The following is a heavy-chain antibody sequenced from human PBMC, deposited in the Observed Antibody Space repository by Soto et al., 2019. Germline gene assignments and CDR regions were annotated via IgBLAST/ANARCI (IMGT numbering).Heavy chain of an antibody. V-gene: IGHV4-59*08. J-gene: IGHJ6*04. CDR3: ARLKLEYYDFWSGYFAV. Sequence: GKEGASETLSLTCTVSGGSISSYYWSWIRQPPGKGLEWIGYIYYSGSTNYNPSLKSRVTISVDTSKNQFSLKLSSVTAADTAVYYCARLKLEYYDFWSGYFAVWGKGTTVTVSS. D-gene: IGHD3-3*01. CDR1: GGSISSYY. CDR2: IYYSGST.